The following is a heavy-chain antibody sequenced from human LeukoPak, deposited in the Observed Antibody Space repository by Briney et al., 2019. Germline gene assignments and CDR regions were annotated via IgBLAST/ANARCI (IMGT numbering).Heavy chain of an antibody. V-gene: IGHV4-39*01. J-gene: IGHJ4*02. CDR3: ARHTVTMIVVVIHRRRYFDY. D-gene: IGHD3-22*01. Sequence: SETLSLTCTVSGGSISSSSYYWGWIRQPPGKGLEWIGEINHSGSTNYNPSLKSRVTISVDTSKNQFSLKLSSVTAADTAVYYCARHTVTMIVVVIHRRRYFDYWGQGTLVTVSS. CDR2: INHSGST. CDR1: GGSISSSSYY.